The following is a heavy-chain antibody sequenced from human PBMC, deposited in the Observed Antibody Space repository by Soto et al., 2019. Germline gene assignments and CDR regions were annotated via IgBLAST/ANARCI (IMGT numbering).Heavy chain of an antibody. CDR1: DASISSGDYY. Sequence: TLSLTCTVSDASISSGDYYWTWIRQPPGKGLEWIAYIFYSGRTDYNPSLASRVTISVDTSKNIFSLKVNSVTAADTAVYYCARGNYSDYRSSFDFWGQGTLVTVSS. CDR3: ARGNYSDYRSSFDF. D-gene: IGHD4-17*01. V-gene: IGHV4-30-4*01. J-gene: IGHJ4*02. CDR2: IFYSGRT.